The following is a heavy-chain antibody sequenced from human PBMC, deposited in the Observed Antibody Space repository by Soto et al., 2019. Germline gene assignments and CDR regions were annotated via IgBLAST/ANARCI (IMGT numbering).Heavy chain of an antibody. CDR1: GGTFSSYA. J-gene: IGHJ3*02. Sequence: QVQLVQSGAEVKKPGSSVKVSCKASGGTFSSYAISWVRQAPGQGLEWMGGIIPIFGTANYAQQFQGRVTITADESTSPAYMELSSLRSEDTAVYYCAGTDDYSSSSGHDAFDIWGQGTMVTVSS. V-gene: IGHV1-69*01. CDR3: AGTDDYSSSSGHDAFDI. D-gene: IGHD6-6*01. CDR2: IIPIFGTA.